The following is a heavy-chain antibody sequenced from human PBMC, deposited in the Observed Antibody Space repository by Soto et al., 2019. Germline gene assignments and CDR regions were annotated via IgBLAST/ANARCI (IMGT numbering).Heavy chain of an antibody. V-gene: IGHV4-59*01. J-gene: IGHJ6*02. CDR1: GGSISSYY. CDR2: IYYSGST. D-gene: IGHD3-10*01. CDR3: ARMVRFGDVYYGMDV. Sequence: PSETLSLTCTVSGGSISSYYWSWIRQPPGKGLEWIGYIYYSGSTNYNPSLKRRVTISVDTSKNQFSLKLSSVTAADTAVYYCARMVRFGDVYYGMDVWAQGTTVTVSS.